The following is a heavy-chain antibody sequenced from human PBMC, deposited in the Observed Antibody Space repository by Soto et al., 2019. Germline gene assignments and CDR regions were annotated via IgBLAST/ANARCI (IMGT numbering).Heavy chain of an antibody. CDR1: GFSFTNAW. CDR2: IKGQIDYEAT. CDR3: AADIPSQGRGEFDF. D-gene: IGHD5-12*01. J-gene: IGHJ4*02. V-gene: IGHV3-15*07. Sequence: EAQLVEYGGGLVKTGESLRLSCSAAGFSFTNAWINWVRQAPGKGLEWVGHIKGQIDYEATDNAAPVRGRFTFSRDDSTNTVYLQMNSLKADDTAVYYCAADIPSQGRGEFDFWGQGTQVTVSS.